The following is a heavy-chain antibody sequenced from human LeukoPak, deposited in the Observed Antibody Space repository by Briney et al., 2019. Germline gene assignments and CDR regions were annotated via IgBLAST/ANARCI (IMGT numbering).Heavy chain of an antibody. J-gene: IGHJ4*02. D-gene: IGHD6-13*01. CDR1: GGSISSYY. Sequence: SETLSLTCTVSGGSISSYYWSWIRQLPGKGLEWIGYIYYSGSTNYNPSLKSRVTISVDTSKNQFSLKLSSVTAADTAVYYCARGPSSWYGFDYWGQGTLVTVSS. CDR3: ARGPSSWYGFDY. V-gene: IGHV4-59*01. CDR2: IYYSGST.